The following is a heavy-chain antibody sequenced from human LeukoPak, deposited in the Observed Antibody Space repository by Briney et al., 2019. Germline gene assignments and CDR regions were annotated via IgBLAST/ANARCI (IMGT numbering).Heavy chain of an antibody. CDR1: GFTFSSYS. Sequence: GGSLRLSCAASGFTFSSYSMNWVRQAPGKGLEWVSSISSSSSYIYYADSVKGRFTISRDNAKNSLYLQMNSLRAEDTAVYYCAKDDLGGSSGWYYFDYWGQGALVTVSS. D-gene: IGHD6-19*01. CDR3: AKDDLGGSSGWYYFDY. J-gene: IGHJ4*02. CDR2: ISSSSSYI. V-gene: IGHV3-21*04.